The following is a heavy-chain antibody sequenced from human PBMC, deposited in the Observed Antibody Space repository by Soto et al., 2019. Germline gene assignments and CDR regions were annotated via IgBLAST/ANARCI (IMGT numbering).Heavy chain of an antibody. CDR1: GYSFTGHY. CDR2: ISPKSGGT. V-gene: IGHV1-2*02. CDR3: GKGRSGALGVFY. J-gene: IGHJ4*02. Sequence: QVQLVQSGAEVKESGASVKVSCKASGYSFTGHYIHWVRQAPGQGPEWVGEISPKSGGTRYAQKFQGRVTMTNDTSITTVYMQLSNLSPDDTAVYSCGKGRSGALGVFYWGQGTLVTVHS. D-gene: IGHD1-26*01.